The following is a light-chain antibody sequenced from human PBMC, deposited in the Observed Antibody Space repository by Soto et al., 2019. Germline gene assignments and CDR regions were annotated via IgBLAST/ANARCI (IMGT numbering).Light chain of an antibody. Sequence: LQMTHSPSSLSASLRYIVTITCQASQNINNYLNWYQQKPGRAPKLLIYDASNLEAGVPSRFRGSGSGTDFTFTISRLQTEDIATYYCQQYENLPTFGQGTRLEIK. CDR1: QNINNY. CDR3: QQYENLPT. J-gene: IGKJ5*01. CDR2: DAS. V-gene: IGKV1-33*01.